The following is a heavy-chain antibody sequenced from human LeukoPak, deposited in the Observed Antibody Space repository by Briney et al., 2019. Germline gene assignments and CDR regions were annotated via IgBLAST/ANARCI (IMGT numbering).Heavy chain of an antibody. CDR1: GGSISSYY. CDR2: IYYSGST. J-gene: IGHJ6*03. Sequence: PSETLSLTCTVSGGSISSYYWSWIRQPLGKGLEWIGYIYYSGSTNYNPSLKSRVTISVDTSKNQFSLKLSSVTAADTAVYYCARHVNWDFAFGYYYYYMDVWGKGTTVTVSS. CDR3: ARHVNWDFAFGYYYYYMDV. D-gene: IGHD1-7*01. V-gene: IGHV4-59*08.